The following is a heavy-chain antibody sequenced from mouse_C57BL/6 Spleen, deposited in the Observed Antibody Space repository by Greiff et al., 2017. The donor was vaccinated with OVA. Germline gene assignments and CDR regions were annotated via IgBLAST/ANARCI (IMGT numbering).Heavy chain of an antibody. J-gene: IGHJ1*03. CDR3: ARRVITTVVATDLYFDV. CDR1: GYTFTDYN. D-gene: IGHD1-1*01. CDR2: INPNNGGT. V-gene: IGHV1-18*01. Sequence: VQLQQSGPELVKPGASVKIPCKASGYTFTDYNMDWVKQSHGKSLEWIGDINPNNGGTIYNKKFKGKATLTVDKSSSTAYMELRSLTSEDTAVYYCARRVITTVVATDLYFDVWGTGTTVTVSS.